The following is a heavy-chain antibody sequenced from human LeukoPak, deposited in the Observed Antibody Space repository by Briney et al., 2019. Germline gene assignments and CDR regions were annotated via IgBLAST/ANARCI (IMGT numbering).Heavy chain of an antibody. CDR3: AKDHSSGWYTGFDY. CDR1: GLTFSSYG. Sequence: GGSLRLSCAASGLTFSSYGMHWVRQAPGKGLEWVAVISYDGSNKYYADSVKGRFTISRDNSKNTLYLQMNSLRAEDTAVYYCAKDHSSGWYTGFDYWGQGTLVTVSS. J-gene: IGHJ4*02. D-gene: IGHD6-19*01. CDR2: ISYDGSNK. V-gene: IGHV3-30*18.